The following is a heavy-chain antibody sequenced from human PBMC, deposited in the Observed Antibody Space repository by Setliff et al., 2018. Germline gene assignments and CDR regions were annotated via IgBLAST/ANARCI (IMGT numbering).Heavy chain of an antibody. CDR2: IYHSGST. CDR1: GGSISSSNW. V-gene: IGHV4-4*02. D-gene: IGHD6-6*01. J-gene: IGHJ4*02. CDR3: ARGRNIAARLLDS. Sequence: SETLSLTCAVSGGSISSSNWWSWVRQPPGKGLEWIGEIYHSGSTNYNPSLKSRATISIDTSKDQFSLKLISMSAADTAVYFCARGRNIAARLLDSWGQGALVTVSS.